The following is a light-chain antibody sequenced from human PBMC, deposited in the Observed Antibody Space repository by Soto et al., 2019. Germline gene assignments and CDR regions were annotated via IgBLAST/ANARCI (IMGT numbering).Light chain of an antibody. CDR2: EVS. J-gene: IGLJ2*01. CDR1: SRDVGGYNY. Sequence: QSALTQPASGSGSPGQSITISCTGTSRDVGGYNYVSWYQQHPGKAPKLMIYEVSNRPSGVSNRVSGSKSGNTASLTISGLQAEDEPDYYCSSYTSSSTLVFGGGTKVPVL. V-gene: IGLV2-14*01. CDR3: SSYTSSSTLV.